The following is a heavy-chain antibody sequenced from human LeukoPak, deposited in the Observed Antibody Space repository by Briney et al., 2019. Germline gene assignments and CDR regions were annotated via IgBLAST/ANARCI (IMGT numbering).Heavy chain of an antibody. Sequence: PGGSLRLSCAASGFTFSSYAMHWVRQAPGKGLEWVAVISYDGSNKYYADSVKGRFTISRDNSKNTLYLQMNSLRAEDTAVYYCARDRHGDYSPDYYYYGMDVWGKGTTVTVSS. CDR3: ARDRHGDYSPDYYYYGMDV. CDR1: GFTFSSYA. J-gene: IGHJ6*04. CDR2: ISYDGSNK. V-gene: IGHV3-30*14. D-gene: IGHD4-17*01.